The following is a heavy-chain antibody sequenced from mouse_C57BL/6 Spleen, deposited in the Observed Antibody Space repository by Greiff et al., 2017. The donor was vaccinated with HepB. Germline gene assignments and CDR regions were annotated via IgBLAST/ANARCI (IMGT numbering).Heavy chain of an antibody. CDR3: ARKDYGSSPFAY. D-gene: IGHD1-1*01. V-gene: IGHV2-9-1*01. CDR2: IWTGGGT. CDR1: GFSFTSYA. Sequence: VQLQESGPGLVAPSQRLSITCTVSGFSFTSYAISWVRQPPGKGLEWLGVIWTGGGTNYNSALNSRLSISKDNAKSQVFLKMNSLQTDDTARYYCARKDYGSSPFAYWGQGTLVTVSA. J-gene: IGHJ3*01.